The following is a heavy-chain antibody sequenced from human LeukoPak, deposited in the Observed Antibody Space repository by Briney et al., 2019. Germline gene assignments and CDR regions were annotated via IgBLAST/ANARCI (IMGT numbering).Heavy chain of an antibody. CDR1: GYTFTSYY. D-gene: IGHD2-15*01. J-gene: IGHJ4*02. Sequence: GASVKVSCKASGYTFTSYYMHWVRQAPGQGLEWMGIINPSGGSTSYAQKFQGRVTMTRDTSTSTVYMELSSLRSEDTAVYYCAKGAVVLTALSSFDYWGQGTLVTVSS. CDR3: AKGAVVLTALSSFDY. CDR2: INPSGGST. V-gene: IGHV1-46*01.